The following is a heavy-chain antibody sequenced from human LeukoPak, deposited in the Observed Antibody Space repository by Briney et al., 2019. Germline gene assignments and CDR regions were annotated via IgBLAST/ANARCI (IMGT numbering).Heavy chain of an antibody. D-gene: IGHD2-2*01. CDR2: IY. CDR3: ARQPSPYCSSTXCYAXXFDX. Sequence: GESLKISCKGSGYSFTSYWIGWVRQMPGKGLEWMGIIYSPSFQGQVTISADKSISTAYLQWSSLKASDTAMYYCARQPSPYCSSTXCYAXXFDXXXQGXLVT. V-gene: IGHV5-51*01. CDR1: GYSFTSYW. J-gene: IGHJ4*02.